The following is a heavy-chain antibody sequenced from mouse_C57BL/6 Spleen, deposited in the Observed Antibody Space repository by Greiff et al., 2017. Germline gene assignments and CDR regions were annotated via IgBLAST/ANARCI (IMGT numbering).Heavy chain of an antibody. V-gene: IGHV5-9*01. Sequence: EVQLVESGGGLVKPGGSLKLSCAASGFTFSSYTMSWVRQTPEKRLEWVATISGGGGNTYYPDSVKGRFTISRDNAKNTLYLQMSSLRSEDTALYYCARRDYPYCFGYWGQGTTLTVSS. CDR1: GFTFSSYT. CDR3: ARRDYPYCFGY. CDR2: ISGGGGNT. D-gene: IGHD2-4*01. J-gene: IGHJ2*01.